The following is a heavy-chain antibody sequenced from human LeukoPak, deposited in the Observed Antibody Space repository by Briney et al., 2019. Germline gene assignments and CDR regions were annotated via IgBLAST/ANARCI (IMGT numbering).Heavy chain of an antibody. D-gene: IGHD4-23*01. V-gene: IGHV1-2*06. CDR1: GYTFTGYY. CDR3: ASRGGYSVTTLVYYGMDV. CDR2: INPNSGGT. Sequence: GASVKVSCKASGYTFTGYYMHWVRQAPGQGLEWMGRINPNSGGTNYAQKFQGRVTTTRDTSISTAYMELSRLRSDDTAVYYCASRGGYSVTTLVYYGMDVWGQGTTVTVSS. J-gene: IGHJ6*02.